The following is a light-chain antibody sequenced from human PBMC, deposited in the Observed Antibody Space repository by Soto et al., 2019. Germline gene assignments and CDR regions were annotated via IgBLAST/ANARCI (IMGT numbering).Light chain of an antibody. CDR1: SSNIGSNT. CDR2: SNN. J-gene: IGLJ3*02. Sequence: QSVLTQPPSASGTPGQRATISCSGSSSNIGSNTVNWYQQLPGTAPKLLIYSNNQWPSGVPDRFSGSRSGTSASLAISGLQSEDEGDYYCAAWDDSLNGRGVFGGGTKLTVL. V-gene: IGLV1-44*01. CDR3: AAWDDSLNGRGV.